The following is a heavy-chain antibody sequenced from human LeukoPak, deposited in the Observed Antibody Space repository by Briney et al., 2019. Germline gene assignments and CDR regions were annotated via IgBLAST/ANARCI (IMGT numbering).Heavy chain of an antibody. CDR2: IIPIFGTA. Sequence: AASVKVSCKASGGTFSRYAISWVRQAPGQGLEWMGGIIPIFGTANYAQKFQGRVTITADESTSTAYMELSSLRSEDTAVYYCASGEDITMVRGVTKGYYYYGMDVWGQGTTVTVSS. V-gene: IGHV1-69*01. CDR1: GGTFSRYA. D-gene: IGHD3-10*01. CDR3: ASGEDITMVRGVTKGYYYYGMDV. J-gene: IGHJ6*02.